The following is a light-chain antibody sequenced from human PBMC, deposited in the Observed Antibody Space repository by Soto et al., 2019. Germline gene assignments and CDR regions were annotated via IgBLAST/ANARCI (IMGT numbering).Light chain of an antibody. CDR2: GAS. Sequence: EIVLTQSPGPLSLSPGERATLSCRASQSVSSDYLAWYQQKPGQAPRLLIYGASSRAAGIPDRFSGSGSGTDFTLTISRLEPEDFAVYYCQQYGSSPRTFGGGTKVEIK. CDR3: QQYGSSPRT. J-gene: IGKJ4*01. CDR1: QSVSSDY. V-gene: IGKV3-20*01.